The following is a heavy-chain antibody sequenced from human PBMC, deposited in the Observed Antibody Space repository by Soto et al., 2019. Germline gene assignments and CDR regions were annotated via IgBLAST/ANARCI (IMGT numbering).Heavy chain of an antibody. CDR2: ISGAGGNT. D-gene: IGHD2-2*01. J-gene: IGHJ5*02. V-gene: IGHV3-23*01. Sequence: EVQLLESGGGLVQPGGSLRLSCAASGFAFGDYAMTWVRQAPGKGLEWVSVISGAGGNTYYADSVKGRFTVSRDNSKKMLYLEMNSLRVEDTAIYYCAKDPVPQLLPSWWFDPWGQGTRVTVSS. CDR1: GFAFGDYA. CDR3: AKDPVPQLLPSWWFDP.